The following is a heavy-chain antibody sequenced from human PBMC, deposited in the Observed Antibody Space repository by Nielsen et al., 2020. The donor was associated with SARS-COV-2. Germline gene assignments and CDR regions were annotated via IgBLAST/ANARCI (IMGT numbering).Heavy chain of an antibody. Sequence: GGSLRLSCAASGLIFSSSWMVWVRQAPGKGLEWVANINEDGSVVNYVDSVKGRFTISRDNAGKSLYLQMNSLRAEDTAVYYCARDAAYSRFAYWGQGTLVTVSS. V-gene: IGHV3-7*05. CDR3: ARDAAYSRFAY. CDR2: INEDGSVV. CDR1: GLIFSSSW. D-gene: IGHD4-11*01. J-gene: IGHJ4*02.